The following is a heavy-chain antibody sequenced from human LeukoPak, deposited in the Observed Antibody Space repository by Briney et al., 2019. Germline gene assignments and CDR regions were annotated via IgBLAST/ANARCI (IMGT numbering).Heavy chain of an antibody. CDR3: ARSPPYNWNYGNYFDY. V-gene: IGHV3-21*01. Sequence: GGSLRLSCAASGFSFSSYSMNWVRQAPEKGLQSVSSISSGSSFMNYADSVKGRFTISRDNAKNTLYLQMNSLRAEDTAVYYCARSPPYNWNYGNYFDYWGQGTLVTVSS. CDR2: ISSGSSFM. J-gene: IGHJ4*02. D-gene: IGHD1-7*01. CDR1: GFSFSSYS.